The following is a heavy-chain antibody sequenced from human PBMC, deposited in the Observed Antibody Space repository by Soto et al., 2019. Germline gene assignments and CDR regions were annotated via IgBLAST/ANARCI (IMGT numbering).Heavy chain of an antibody. Sequence: QVQLVESGGGVVQPERSLRLSCVASGFSLSSNGMHWVRQAPGKGLEWVAVIWYDGTKTFYADSVKGRFTMSRDNSKNTLYLQMNSLRAEDLAVYYCARDTGRGWYPGYWGQGTLVAVGS. D-gene: IGHD6-19*01. V-gene: IGHV3-33*01. CDR2: IWYDGTKT. J-gene: IGHJ4*02. CDR1: GFSLSSNG. CDR3: ARDTGRGWYPGY.